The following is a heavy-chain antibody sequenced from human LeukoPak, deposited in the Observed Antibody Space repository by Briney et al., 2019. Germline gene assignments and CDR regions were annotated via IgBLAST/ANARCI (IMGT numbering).Heavy chain of an antibody. CDR2: VHYIGST. J-gene: IGHJ5*02. D-gene: IGHD2-2*01. CDR1: GASISSTDYY. V-gene: IGHV4-39*01. CDR3: VHGGYCSSASCYHWFDP. Sequence: PSETLSLTCIVSGASISSTDYYWGWIRQPPGKGLEWIGSVHYIGSTYYNPSLKSRVTISEDTSNNQFSLKLRSVTAADTAVYYCVHGGYCSSASCYHWFDPWGQGTLVTVSS.